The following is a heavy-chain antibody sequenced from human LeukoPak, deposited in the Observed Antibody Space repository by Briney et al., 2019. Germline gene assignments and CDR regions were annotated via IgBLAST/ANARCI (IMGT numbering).Heavy chain of an antibody. CDR2: IRYDGSNK. V-gene: IGHV3-30*02. Sequence: GGSLRLSCAASGFTFSSYAMSWVRQAPGKGLEWVAFIRYDGSNKYYADSVKGRFTISRDNSKNTLYLQMNSLRAEDTAVYYCAKDSDILTGYYNPFDYWGQGTLVTVSS. D-gene: IGHD3-9*01. CDR3: AKDSDILTGYYNPFDY. J-gene: IGHJ4*02. CDR1: GFTFSSYA.